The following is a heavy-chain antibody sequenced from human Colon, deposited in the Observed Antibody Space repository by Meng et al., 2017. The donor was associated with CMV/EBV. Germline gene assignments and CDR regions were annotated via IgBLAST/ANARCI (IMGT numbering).Heavy chain of an antibody. CDR2: MYYSGNT. D-gene: IGHD3-22*01. CDR1: GGCISGSSYY. J-gene: IGHJ6*03. CDR3: ARTVQWLAPFYYYMDV. V-gene: IGHV4-39*07. Sequence: QLQESGPGLGKASETLSLTCAVSGGCISGSSYYWGWIRQPPGKGLEWIGSMYYSGNTHYKSSLKSRVTISVDTSKNQFSLRLNSVTAADTAVYYCARTVQWLAPFYYYMDVWGKGTLVTVSS.